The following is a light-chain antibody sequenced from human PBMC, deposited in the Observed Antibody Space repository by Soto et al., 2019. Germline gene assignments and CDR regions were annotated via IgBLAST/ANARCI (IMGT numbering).Light chain of an antibody. CDR2: EVS. J-gene: IGLJ1*01. Sequence: QSALTQPPSASGSPGQSVTISCTGTNSDVGGYNYVSWYQQHPGKAPKLMIYEVSKRPSGVPDRFSGSKSGNTASLTVSGLQAEDEADYYCSSYAGSNSDVFGAGTKLTVL. CDR3: SSYAGSNSDV. V-gene: IGLV2-8*01. CDR1: NSDVGGYNY.